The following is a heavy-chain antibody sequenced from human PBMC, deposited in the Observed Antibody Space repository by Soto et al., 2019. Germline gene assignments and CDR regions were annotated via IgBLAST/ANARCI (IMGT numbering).Heavy chain of an antibody. CDR2: ISYDGSNK. J-gene: IGHJ5*02. V-gene: IGHV3-30-3*01. CDR1: GFTFSSYA. D-gene: IGHD2-2*01. Sequence: GGSLRLSCAASGFTFSSYAMHWFRQAPGKGLEWVAVISYDGSNKYYADSVKGRITISRDNSKNTLYLQMNSLRAEDTSVYYCAREHCSTTSCYSYWFDPWGQGALVTVSS. CDR3: AREHCSTTSCYSYWFDP.